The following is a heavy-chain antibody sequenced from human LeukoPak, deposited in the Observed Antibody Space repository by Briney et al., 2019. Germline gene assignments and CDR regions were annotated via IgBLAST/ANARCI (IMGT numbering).Heavy chain of an antibody. CDR3: ARGRSVRSSPRGIDY. J-gene: IGHJ4*02. CDR2: MNPNSGNT. CDR1: GYTFTSYD. D-gene: IGHD6-6*01. Sequence: ASVKVSCKASGYTFTSYDINWVRRATGQGLEWMGWMNPNSGNTGYAQKFQGRVTMTGNTSISTAYMELSGLRSEDTAVYYCARGRSVRSSPRGIDYWGQGTLVTVSS. V-gene: IGHV1-8*01.